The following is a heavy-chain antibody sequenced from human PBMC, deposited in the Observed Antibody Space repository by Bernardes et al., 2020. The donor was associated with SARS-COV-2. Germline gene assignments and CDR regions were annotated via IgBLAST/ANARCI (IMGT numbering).Heavy chain of an antibody. V-gene: IGHV3-30*18. D-gene: IGHD2-2*01. Sequence: GGSLRLSCEASGFTFNNFGMHWVRQAPGKGLEWVAVISYEGSIQHYADSVKGRFTISRDSSKNTVYLQMNTLRPEDTAVYYCAKDGICSSTSCYQHGMDVWGQGTTVTVSS. CDR2: ISYEGSIQ. CDR1: GFTFNNFG. J-gene: IGHJ6*02. CDR3: AKDGICSSTSCYQHGMDV.